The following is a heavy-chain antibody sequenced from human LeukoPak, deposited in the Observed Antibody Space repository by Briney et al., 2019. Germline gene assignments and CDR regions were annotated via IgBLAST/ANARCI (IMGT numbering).Heavy chain of an antibody. CDR3: ASGVHDSSGYYGPIDY. CDR1: GYSISSGYY. Sequence: SETLSLTCTVSGYSISSGYYWGWIRQPPGKGLEWIGSIYHSGSTYYNPSLKSRVTISVDTSKNQFSLRLSSVTAADTAVYYCASGVHDSSGYYGPIDYWGQGTLVTVSS. D-gene: IGHD3-22*01. V-gene: IGHV4-38-2*02. CDR2: IYHSGST. J-gene: IGHJ4*02.